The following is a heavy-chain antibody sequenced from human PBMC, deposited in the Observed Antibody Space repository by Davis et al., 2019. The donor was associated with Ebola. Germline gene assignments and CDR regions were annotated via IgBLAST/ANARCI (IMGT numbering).Heavy chain of an antibody. V-gene: IGHV4-59*01. CDR3: ARDSNNYAAWLDP. J-gene: IGHJ5*02. CDR1: GFSFGTYA. CDR2: IYYTGNT. Sequence: ESLKISCVASGFSFGTYAINWVRQAPGKGLEWIGYIYYTGNTDYNPSLKSRVTMSLGTSENQFSLKLTSVTAADTAVYYCARDSNNYAAWLDPWGQGTLVSVSS. D-gene: IGHD3-16*01.